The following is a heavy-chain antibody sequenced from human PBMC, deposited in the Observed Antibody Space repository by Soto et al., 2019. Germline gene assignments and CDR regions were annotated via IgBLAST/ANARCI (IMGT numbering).Heavy chain of an antibody. CDR1: GYSFTSYW. J-gene: IGHJ6*02. Sequence: GESLKISCKGSGYSFTSYWIAWVRQMPWKGLEWMGIIYPGDSDTRYSPSFQGQVTISADKSISTAYLQWSSLKASDTAMYYCARLLPVRGIINYYAMDVWGQGTTVTVSS. CDR3: ARLLPVRGIINYYAMDV. CDR2: IYPGDSDT. V-gene: IGHV5-51*01. D-gene: IGHD3-10*01.